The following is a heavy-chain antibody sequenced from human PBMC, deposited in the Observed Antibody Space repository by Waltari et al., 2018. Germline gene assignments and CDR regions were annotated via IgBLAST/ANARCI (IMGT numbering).Heavy chain of an antibody. CDR2: INPNSCGT. CDR1: GYTFTGYY. CDR3: AREYSSSSGGY. V-gene: IGHV1-2*06. D-gene: IGHD6-6*01. J-gene: IGHJ4*02. Sequence: QVQLVQSGAEVKKPGASVKVSCKASGYTFTGYYMHWVRQAPGQGLEWMGRINPNSCGTNYAQKCQGRVTMTRDTSISTAYMELSRLRSDDTAVYYCAREYSSSSGGYWGQGTLVTVSS.